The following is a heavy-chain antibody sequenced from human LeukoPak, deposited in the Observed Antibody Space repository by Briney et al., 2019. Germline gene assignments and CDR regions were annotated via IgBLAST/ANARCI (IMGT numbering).Heavy chain of an antibody. V-gene: IGHV4-59*12. CDR2: IYYSGST. CDR1: GGSISSYY. Sequence: SETLSLTCTVSGGSISSYYWSWIRQPPGKGLEWIGYIYYSGSTNYNHSLKSRVTISVDTSKNQFSLKLSSVTAADTAVYYCATSEYSSSSFDYWGQGTLVTVSS. D-gene: IGHD6-6*01. J-gene: IGHJ4*02. CDR3: ATSEYSSSSFDY.